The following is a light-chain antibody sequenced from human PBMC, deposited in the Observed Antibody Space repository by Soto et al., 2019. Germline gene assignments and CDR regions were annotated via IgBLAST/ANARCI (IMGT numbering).Light chain of an antibody. CDR3: QHYGSSSLT. CDR2: GAS. J-gene: IGKJ3*01. CDR1: QSVSSSY. Sequence: EIVLTQSPGTLSLSPGERVTLSCRASQSVSSSYLAWYQQKPGQAPRLLIYGASSRATGIPDRFSGSGSGTDFTLTISRLEPEDFAAYYCQHYGSSSLTFGPGTKLDIK. V-gene: IGKV3-20*01.